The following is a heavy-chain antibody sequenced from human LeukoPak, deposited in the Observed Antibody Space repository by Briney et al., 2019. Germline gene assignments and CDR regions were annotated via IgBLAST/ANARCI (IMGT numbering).Heavy chain of an antibody. Sequence: GGSLRLSCAASGFTFSSYAMSWVCQAPGKGLEWVSAISGSGGSTYYADSVKGRFTISRDNSKNTLYLQMNSLRAEDTAVYYCARGVWGSYISVYWGQGTLVTVSS. J-gene: IGHJ4*02. V-gene: IGHV3-23*01. CDR3: ARGVWGSYISVY. D-gene: IGHD3-16*01. CDR2: ISGSGGST. CDR1: GFTFSSYA.